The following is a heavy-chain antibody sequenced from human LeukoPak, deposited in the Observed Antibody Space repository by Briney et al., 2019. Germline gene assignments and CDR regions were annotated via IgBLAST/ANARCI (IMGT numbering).Heavy chain of an antibody. CDR1: RFSFNTYW. CDR3: ARDRGSWDFDY. V-gene: IGHV3-74*01. D-gene: IGHD1-26*01. CDR2: INSDGSST. Sequence: GGSLRLSCAASRFSFNTYWMHWVRQAPGMGLVWVSRINSDGSSTSYADSVKGRFTISRDNAKNTLYLQMNSLRAEDTAVYYCARDRGSWDFDYWGQGTLVTVSS. J-gene: IGHJ4*02.